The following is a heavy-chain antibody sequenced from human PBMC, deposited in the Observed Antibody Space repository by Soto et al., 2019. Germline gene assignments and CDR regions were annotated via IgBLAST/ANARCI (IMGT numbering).Heavy chain of an antibody. D-gene: IGHD2-15*01. V-gene: IGHV1-46*03. CDR1: GYTFTSYY. J-gene: IGHJ5*02. CDR2: INPSGGST. Sequence: ASVKVSCKASGYTFTSYYMHWVRQAPGQGLEWMGIINPSGGSTSYAQKFQGRVTMTRDTSTSTVYMELSSLRSEDTAVYYCARDGVNCSGGSCYSASWFDPWGQGTLVTVSS. CDR3: ARDGVNCSGGSCYSASWFDP.